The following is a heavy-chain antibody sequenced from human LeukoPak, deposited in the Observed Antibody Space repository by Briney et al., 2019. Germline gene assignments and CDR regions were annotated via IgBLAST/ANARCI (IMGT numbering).Heavy chain of an antibody. CDR1: GFTFSSYG. J-gene: IGHJ2*01. V-gene: IGHV3-30*03. CDR2: ISYDGSNK. D-gene: IGHD3-3*02. CDR3: ARDSTGYWYFDL. Sequence: GGSLRLSCAASGFTFSSYGMHWVRQAPGKGLEWVAVISYDGSNKYYADSVKGRFTISRDNSKNTLYLQMNSLRAEDTAVYYCARDSTGYWYFDLWGRGTLVSVSS.